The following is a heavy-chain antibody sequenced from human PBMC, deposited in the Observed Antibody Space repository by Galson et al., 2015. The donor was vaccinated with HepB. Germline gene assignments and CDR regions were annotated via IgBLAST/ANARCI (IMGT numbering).Heavy chain of an antibody. D-gene: IGHD3-22*01. Sequence: SLRLSCAASGFTFSSYGMHWVRQAPGKGLEWVAVIWYDGSNKYYADSVKGRFTISRDNSKNTLYLQMNSLRAEDTAVYYCARDLAYYYDSSGPWFDPWGQGTLVTVSS. CDR3: ARDLAYYYDSSGPWFDP. J-gene: IGHJ5*02. CDR2: IWYDGSNK. CDR1: GFTFSSYG. V-gene: IGHV3-33*01.